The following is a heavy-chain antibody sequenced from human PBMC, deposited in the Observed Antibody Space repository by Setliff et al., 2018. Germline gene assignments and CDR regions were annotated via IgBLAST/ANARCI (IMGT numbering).Heavy chain of an antibody. CDR3: MRLVRFCSRTVCQRTSGDEA. CDR2: IGVYSGNT. CDR1: GYTFRQSI. D-gene: IGHD3-3*01. Sequence: ASVKVSCQASGYTFRQSIVSWVRQAPGQGLEWLGWIGVYSGNTYSAQRFQGRVSLTTDESTNTAYLELRGLRSDDTAVYYCMRLVRFCSRTVCQRTSGDEAWGQGTLVT. V-gene: IGHV1-18*01. J-gene: IGHJ5*02.